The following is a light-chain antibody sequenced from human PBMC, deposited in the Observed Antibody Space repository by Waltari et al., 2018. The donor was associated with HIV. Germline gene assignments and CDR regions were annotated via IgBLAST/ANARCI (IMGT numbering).Light chain of an antibody. CDR2: EGI. CDR1: SSDAGSYNL. J-gene: IGLJ3*02. V-gene: IGLV2-23*01. Sequence: QSALTPPASVSGSPGQSITISCTGSSSDAGSYNLVSWYQQHPGKAPKLMIYEGINRPSGVSNRFSGSKSGNTASLTISGLQAEDEADYYCCSYAGSSNWVFGGGTKVTVL. CDR3: CSYAGSSNWV.